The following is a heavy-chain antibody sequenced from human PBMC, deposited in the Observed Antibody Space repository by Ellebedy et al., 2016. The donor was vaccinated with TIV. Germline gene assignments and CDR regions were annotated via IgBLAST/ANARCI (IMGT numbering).Heavy chain of an antibody. J-gene: IGHJ5*02. Sequence: PGGSLRLSCAASGFTFSSYAIIWVRQVPGKGLEFVSVILTSGATYYADSVKGRFTISRDNSKNTAYLQMDGLRVGDTAVYYCARDWFDLWGQGTLVTVSS. CDR3: ARDWFDL. CDR1: GFTFSSYA. V-gene: IGHV3-23*01. CDR2: ILTSGAT.